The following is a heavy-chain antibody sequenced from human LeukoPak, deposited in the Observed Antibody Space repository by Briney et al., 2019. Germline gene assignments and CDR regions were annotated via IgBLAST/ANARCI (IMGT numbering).Heavy chain of an antibody. J-gene: IGHJ4*02. D-gene: IGHD6-19*01. Sequence: GGSLRLSCAASGFTFSSYSMNWVRQAPGKGLEWVSSISSSSSYIYYADSVKGRFTISRDNSKNTLYLQMNSLRAEDTAVYYCARNEIAVAGYMLDYWGQGTLVTVSS. CDR1: GFTFSSYS. CDR2: ISSSSSYI. CDR3: ARNEIAVAGYMLDY. V-gene: IGHV3-21*01.